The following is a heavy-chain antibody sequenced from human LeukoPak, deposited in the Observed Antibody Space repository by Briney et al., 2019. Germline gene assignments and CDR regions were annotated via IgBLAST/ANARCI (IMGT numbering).Heavy chain of an antibody. D-gene: IGHD2-21*02. CDR2: INPNSGDT. Sequence: ASVKVSCKASGYTFTGYYMHWVRQAPGQGLEWMGWINPNSGDTNYAQKFQGRVTMTRDTSISTAYMELSRLRYDDTAVYFCARFPRRYCGGDCYSDYWGQGTLVTVSS. CDR1: GYTFTGYY. CDR3: ARFPRRYCGGDCYSDY. V-gene: IGHV1-2*02. J-gene: IGHJ4*02.